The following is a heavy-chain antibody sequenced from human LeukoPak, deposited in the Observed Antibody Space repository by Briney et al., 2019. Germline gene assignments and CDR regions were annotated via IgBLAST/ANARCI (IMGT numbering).Heavy chain of an antibody. Sequence: GGSLRLSCAASGFTFSSYSMNWVRQAPGRGLEWVSYISSTSSTIYYVDSVKGRFTISRDNAKNSLYLQMNSLRAEDTAVYYCARDRSAAVFGVVRRNKVGTLDVWGKGTTVIVSS. V-gene: IGHV3-48*01. CDR2: ISSTSSTI. CDR1: GFTFSSYS. D-gene: IGHD3-3*01. CDR3: ARDRSAAVFGVVRRNKVGTLDV. J-gene: IGHJ6*04.